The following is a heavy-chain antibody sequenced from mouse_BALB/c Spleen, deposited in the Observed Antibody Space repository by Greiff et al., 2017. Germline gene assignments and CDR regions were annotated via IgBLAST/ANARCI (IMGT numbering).Heavy chain of an antibody. CDR2: IDPANGNT. V-gene: IGHV14-3*02. CDR1: GFNIKDTY. CDR3: ASDGAY. J-gene: IGHJ3*01. Sequence: VQLKESGAELVKPGASVKLSCTASGFNIKDTYMHWVKQRPEQGLEWIGRIDPANGNTKYDPKFQGKATITADTSSNTAYLQLSSLTSEDTAVYYCASDGAYWGQGTLVTVSA.